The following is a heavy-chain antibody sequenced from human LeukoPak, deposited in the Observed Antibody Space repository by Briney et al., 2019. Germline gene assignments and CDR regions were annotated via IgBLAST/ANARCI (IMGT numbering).Heavy chain of an antibody. Sequence: PGGSLRLSCAASGFTFSDYTMNWVRQAPGKGLEWVSSISSSSTYIYYADSVKGRFTISRDNAKNSLYLQMNSLRAEDTAVYYCPRDRSTHAEYFQHWGQGTLVTVSS. CDR2: ISSSSTYI. V-gene: IGHV3-21*01. CDR3: PRDRSTHAEYFQH. J-gene: IGHJ1*01. CDR1: GFTFSDYT. D-gene: IGHD2-2*01.